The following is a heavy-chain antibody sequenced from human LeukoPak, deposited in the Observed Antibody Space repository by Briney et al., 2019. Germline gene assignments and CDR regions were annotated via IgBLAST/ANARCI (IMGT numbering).Heavy chain of an antibody. V-gene: IGHV3-13*01. CDR3: ARDLGYCSSTNCLDAFDI. CDR1: GFTFSSWD. J-gene: IGHJ3*02. CDR2: ITTTGDT. D-gene: IGHD2-2*01. Sequence: GGSLRLSCAASGFTFSSWDMHWVRHSTGKGLEWVSTITTTGDTYYPDSVKGRFTISRENAKNSLYLQMNSLRAGDTAVYYCARDLGYCSSTNCLDAFDIWGQGTMVTVSS.